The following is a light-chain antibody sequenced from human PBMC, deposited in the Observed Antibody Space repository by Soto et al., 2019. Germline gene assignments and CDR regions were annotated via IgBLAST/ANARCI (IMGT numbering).Light chain of an antibody. Sequence: VMTQSPATLSLSPGESATLSCRASQKISTNLAWYQQKPGQAPRLLISGASSRATGMPARFHGSGSGTEFALTTHVLQSEDLAFYFCQQYNNWPPDTVGQGTKVDIK. J-gene: IGKJ2*01. CDR3: QQYNNWPPDT. CDR2: GAS. CDR1: QKISTN. V-gene: IGKV3-15*01.